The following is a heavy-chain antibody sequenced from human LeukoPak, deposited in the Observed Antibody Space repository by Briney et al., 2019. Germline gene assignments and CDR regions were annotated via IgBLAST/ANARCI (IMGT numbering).Heavy chain of an antibody. CDR2: ISAYNGNT. V-gene: IGHV1-18*01. J-gene: IGHJ1*01. Sequence: GASVKVSCKASGYTFTSYGISWVRQAPGQGLEWMGWISAYNGNTNYAQKLQGRVTMTTDTSTSTAYMELRSLRSDDTAVYYCARDRSDIWFGELSERYFQHWGQGTLVTVSS. D-gene: IGHD3-10*01. CDR1: GYTFTSYG. CDR3: ARDRSDIWFGELSERYFQH.